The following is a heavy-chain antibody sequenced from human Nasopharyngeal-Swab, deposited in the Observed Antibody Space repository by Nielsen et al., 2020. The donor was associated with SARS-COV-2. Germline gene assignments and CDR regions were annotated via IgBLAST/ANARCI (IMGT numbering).Heavy chain of an antibody. V-gene: IGHV3-13*01. CDR1: GFTFSSYD. CDR3: ARDGGEYSSSWLVDY. Sequence: ETLSLTCAASGFTFSSYDMHWVRQATGKGLEWVSAIGTAGDTYYPGSVKGRFTISRDNAKNSLYLQMNSLRAEDTAVYYCARDGGEYSSSWLVDYWGQGTLVTVSS. J-gene: IGHJ4*02. CDR2: IGTAGDT. D-gene: IGHD6-6*01.